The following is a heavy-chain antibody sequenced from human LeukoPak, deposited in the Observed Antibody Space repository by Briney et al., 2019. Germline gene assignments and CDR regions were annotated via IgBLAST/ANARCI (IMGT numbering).Heavy chain of an antibody. D-gene: IGHD3-10*01. Sequence: SETLSLTCTVSGGSINSSSFYWGWIRQPPGKGLEWIGSIYYSGKTYYNPSLKSRVTISVDTSKNQFSLKLSSVTAADTAVYYCARHNYGSGSYNYYYYYGMDVWGQGTTVTVSS. CDR2: IYYSGKT. CDR3: ARHNYGSGSYNYYYYYGMDV. CDR1: GGSINSSSFY. J-gene: IGHJ6*02. V-gene: IGHV4-39*01.